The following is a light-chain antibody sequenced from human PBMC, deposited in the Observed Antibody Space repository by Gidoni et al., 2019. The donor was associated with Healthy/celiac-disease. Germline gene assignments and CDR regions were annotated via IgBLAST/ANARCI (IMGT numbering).Light chain of an antibody. CDR3: QQRYSTPPYT. CDR2: AAS. CDR1: QSISSY. J-gene: IGKJ2*01. Sequence: DIQMTQSPSSLSASVGDRVTITCRASQSISSYLNWYQQKPGKAPKLLIYAASSVQSGVPSRFSGSGSGTDFTLTISSLQPEDFATYYCQQRYSTPPYTFGQGTKLEIK. V-gene: IGKV1-39*01.